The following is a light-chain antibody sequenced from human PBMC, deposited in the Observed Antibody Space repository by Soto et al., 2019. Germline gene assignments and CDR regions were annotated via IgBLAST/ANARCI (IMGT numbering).Light chain of an antibody. CDR3: SSFGGCNNPSRV. CDR2: EVN. V-gene: IGLV2-8*01. J-gene: IGLJ3*02. CDR1: SSDVGAYKY. Sequence: QSALTQPPSASGSPGQSVTISCTGTSSDVGAYKYVSWYQHYPGKAPKVIIYEVNKRPSGVPDRFSGSKSGNTASLTVSGLQPEDESDYFCSSFGGCNNPSRVFGGGTKLTVL.